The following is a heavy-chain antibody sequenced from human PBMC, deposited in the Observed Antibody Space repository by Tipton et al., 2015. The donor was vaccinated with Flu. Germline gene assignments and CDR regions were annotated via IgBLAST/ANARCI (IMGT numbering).Heavy chain of an antibody. J-gene: IGHJ2*01. CDR2: IYYSGST. CDR1: GGSISSYY. CDR3: ARQGSGYSSSSVDSSYWYFDL. V-gene: IGHV4-59*08. D-gene: IGHD6-13*01. Sequence: TLSLTCTVSGGSISSYYWSWIRQPPGKGLEWIGYIYYSGSTNYNPSLKSRVTISVDTSKNQFSLKLSSVTAADTAVYYCARQGSGYSSSSVDSSYWYFDLWGRGTLVTVSS.